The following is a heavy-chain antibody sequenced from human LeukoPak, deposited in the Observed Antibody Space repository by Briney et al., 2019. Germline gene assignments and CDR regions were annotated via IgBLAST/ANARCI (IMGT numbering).Heavy chain of an antibody. Sequence: ASVKVSCKASGYTFTSYYMHWVRQAPGQGLEWMGIINPSGGSTSYAQKFQGRVTMTRDTSTSTVYMELSSLRYEDSAVYYCARAPRNYSGWYGDAFDIWGQGTMVTVSS. V-gene: IGHV1-46*01. J-gene: IGHJ3*02. CDR1: GYTFTSYY. D-gene: IGHD6-19*01. CDR3: ARAPRNYSGWYGDAFDI. CDR2: INPSGGST.